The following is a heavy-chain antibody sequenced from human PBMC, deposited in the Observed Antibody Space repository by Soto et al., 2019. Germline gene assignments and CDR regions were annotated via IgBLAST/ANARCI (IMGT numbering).Heavy chain of an antibody. J-gene: IGHJ3*02. D-gene: IGHD3-22*01. Sequence: QVKLVQSGAEVKKPGSSVKVSCKASGGTFSSYAISWVRQAPGQGLEWMGGIIPIFGTANYAQKFQGRVTITADESTSTAYMELSSLRSEDTAVYYCARDSAYYYDSSGYYPDAFDIWGQGTMVTVSS. CDR3: ARDSAYYYDSSGYYPDAFDI. V-gene: IGHV1-69*01. CDR2: IIPIFGTA. CDR1: GGTFSSYA.